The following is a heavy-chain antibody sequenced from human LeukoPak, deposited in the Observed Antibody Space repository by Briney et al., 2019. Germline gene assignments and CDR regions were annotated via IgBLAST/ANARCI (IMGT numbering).Heavy chain of an antibody. CDR3: VRQRGASGTINHFDP. J-gene: IGHJ5*02. D-gene: IGHD3-10*01. V-gene: IGHV5-51*01. CDR2: IYPDDSDA. Sequence: GESLKISCKTSGYSFTTYWIGWVRQMPGTGLEWVGAIYPDDSDARYSPSFQGQVVISADRSIRTAYLQWNTLKTSDTAMYYCVRQRGASGTINHFDPWGQGTLVTVSS. CDR1: GYSFTTYW.